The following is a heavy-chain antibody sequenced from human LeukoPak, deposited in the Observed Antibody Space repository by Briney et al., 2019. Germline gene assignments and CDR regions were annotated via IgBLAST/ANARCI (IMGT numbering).Heavy chain of an antibody. J-gene: IGHJ5*02. CDR1: GYTFISYA. CDR3: AREGTYSSGYGWFDP. V-gene: IGHV1-69*13. CDR2: IIPIFGTA. D-gene: IGHD6-19*01. Sequence: SVKVSCKASGYTFISYAMNWVRQAPGQGLEWMGGIIPIFGTANYAQKFQGRVTITADESTSTAYMELSSLRSEDTAVYYCAREGTYSSGYGWFDPWGQGTLVTVSS.